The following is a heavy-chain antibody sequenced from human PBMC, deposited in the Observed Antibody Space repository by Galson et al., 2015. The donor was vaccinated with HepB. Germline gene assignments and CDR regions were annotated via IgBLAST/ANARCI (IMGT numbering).Heavy chain of an antibody. J-gene: IGHJ4*02. D-gene: IGHD3-22*01. CDR1: GFTFSSYA. Sequence: SLRLSCAASGFTFSSYATHWVRQAPGKGLEWVAVISYDGSNKYYADSVKGRFTISRDNSKNTLYLQMNSLRAEDTAVYYCARDPTAYYDSTQFDYWGQGTLVTVSS. V-gene: IGHV3-30-3*01. CDR3: ARDPTAYYDSTQFDY. CDR2: ISYDGSNK.